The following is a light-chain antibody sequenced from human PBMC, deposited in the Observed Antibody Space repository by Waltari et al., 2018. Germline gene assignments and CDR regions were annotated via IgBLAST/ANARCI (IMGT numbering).Light chain of an antibody. CDR2: GAS. Sequence: EIVLTQSPGPLSLSPGERATLSCRASQSVNNYLAWFQQKPGQAPMLLIHGASSRATGIPDRISGSGSGTDFTLTISGLEPQDFAVYYCQQYSSSPLTFGPGTKVDIK. CDR1: QSVNNY. J-gene: IGKJ3*01. V-gene: IGKV3-20*01. CDR3: QQYSSSPLT.